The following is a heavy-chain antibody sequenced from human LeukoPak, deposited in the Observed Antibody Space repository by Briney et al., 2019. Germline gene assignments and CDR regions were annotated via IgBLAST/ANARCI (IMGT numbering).Heavy chain of an antibody. V-gene: IGHV4-4*02. CDR2: THHSGRT. D-gene: IGHD5-18*01. CDR3: ARRGDSYGLFDY. CDR1: GGSITSINW. J-gene: IGHJ4*02. Sequence: SETLSLTCVVSGGSITSINWWNWVRQPPGKGLEWIGETHHSGRTKYNPSLKSRVTISVDTSKNQFSLKLSSVTAADTAVYYCARRGDSYGLFDYWGQGTLVTVSS.